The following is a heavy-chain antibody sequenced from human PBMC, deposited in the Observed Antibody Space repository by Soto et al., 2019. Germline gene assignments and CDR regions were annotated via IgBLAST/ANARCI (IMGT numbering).Heavy chain of an antibody. Sequence: SCKASSDRFESYSIRLARHETEKGLERMGWIGAYNGNTNYAQKLQGRVTMTTDTSTSTAYMELRRLRSDDTAVYYCLRDPGHNDPPRYGLDVWAEATKVTV. V-gene: IGHV1-18*01. J-gene: IGHJ6*02. D-gene: IGHD3-16*01. CDR2: IGAYNGNT. CDR1: SDRFESYS. CDR3: LRDPGHNDPPRYGLDV.